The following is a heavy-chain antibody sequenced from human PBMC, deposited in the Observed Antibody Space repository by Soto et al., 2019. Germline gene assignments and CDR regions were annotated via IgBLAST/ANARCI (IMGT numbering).Heavy chain of an antibody. V-gene: IGHV4-61*01. CDR1: GGSVSGGSYY. J-gene: IGHJ4*02. D-gene: IGHD3-10*01. CDR2: IYYSGST. CDR3: ARHNYGSGSTYFDY. Sequence: SETLCLTCTVAGGSVSGGSYYWSWIRQPPGKGLEWIGYIYYSGSTNYNPSLKSRVTISVDTSKNQFSLKLNSMTAADTAVYYCARHNYGSGSTYFDYWGQGTLVTVSS.